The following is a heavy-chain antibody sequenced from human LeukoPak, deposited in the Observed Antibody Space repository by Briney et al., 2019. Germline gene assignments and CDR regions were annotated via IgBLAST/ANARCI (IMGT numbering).Heavy chain of an antibody. CDR2: IRSKAYGGTT. CDR3: TRDQTPYY. V-gene: IGHV3-49*04. D-gene: IGHD2-15*01. Sequence: GVSLRLSCTASGFTFGDYVMSWVRQAPGKGLEWVGFIRSKAYGGTTKNAASVKGRFTISRDDSRSIAYLQMNSLKTEDTAVYYCTRDQTPYYWGQGTLVTVSS. CDR1: GFTFGDYV. J-gene: IGHJ4*02.